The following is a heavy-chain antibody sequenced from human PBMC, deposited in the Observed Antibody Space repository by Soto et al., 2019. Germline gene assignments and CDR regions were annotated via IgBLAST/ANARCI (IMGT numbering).Heavy chain of an antibody. CDR3: ARLLWYSSFPLYYFDY. CDR1: GGSISSSSYY. V-gene: IGHV4-39*01. J-gene: IGHJ4*02. Sequence: SETLSLTCTVSGGSISSSSYYWGWIRQPPGKGLEWIGSIYYSGSTYYNPSLKSRVTISVDTSKNQFSLKLSSVTAADTAVYYCARLLWYSSFPLYYFDYWGQGTLVTVSS. CDR2: IYYSGST. D-gene: IGHD6-13*01.